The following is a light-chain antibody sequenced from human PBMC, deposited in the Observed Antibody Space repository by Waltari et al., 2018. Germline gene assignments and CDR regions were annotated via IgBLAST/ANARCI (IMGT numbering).Light chain of an antibody. Sequence: QSALTQPASVSGSLGQSITIPCTGTSSDVGGYNLVSWYQQHPGKAPKLMIYEGSQRPSGVSNRFSGSKSGNTASLTISGLQAEDEADYYCSSYAGSSTFVVFGGGTKLTVL. CDR3: SSYAGSSTFVV. J-gene: IGLJ2*01. CDR1: SSDVGGYNL. V-gene: IGLV2-23*03. CDR2: EGS.